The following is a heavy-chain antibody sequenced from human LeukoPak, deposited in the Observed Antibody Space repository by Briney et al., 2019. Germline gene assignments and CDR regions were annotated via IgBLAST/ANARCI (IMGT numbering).Heavy chain of an antibody. CDR3: ARDDSSGYEDY. J-gene: IGHJ4*02. CDR2: ISSSSTSI. Sequence: GGSLRLSYAASGFTFSTHTMNWVRQAPGKGLEWVSSISSSSTSIYYADSVKGRFTVSRDNAKSSLYLHMNSLRAEDTAVYYCARDDSSGYEDYWGQGTLVIVSS. CDR1: GFTFSTHT. D-gene: IGHD3-22*01. V-gene: IGHV3-21*01.